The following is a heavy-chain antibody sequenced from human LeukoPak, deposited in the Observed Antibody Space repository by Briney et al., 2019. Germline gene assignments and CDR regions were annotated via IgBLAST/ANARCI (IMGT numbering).Heavy chain of an antibody. Sequence: GSLRLSCVASGFTFSRHWMAWVRQAPGKGLEWVANIKKDGREIYYMDSVKGRFTISRDNAKNSLYLQMNSLRAEDTAVYYCARWDDWFGAFDIWGQGTMVTVSS. J-gene: IGHJ3*02. V-gene: IGHV3-7*01. D-gene: IGHD3-10*01. CDR3: ARWDDWFGAFDI. CDR1: GFTFSRHW. CDR2: IKKDGREI.